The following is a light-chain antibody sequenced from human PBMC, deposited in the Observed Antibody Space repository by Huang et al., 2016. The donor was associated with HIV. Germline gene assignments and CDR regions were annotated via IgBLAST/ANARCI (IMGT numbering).Light chain of an antibody. CDR2: DAS. Sequence: IQMTQSPSSLSASVGDRVTISCQASQDIRNYLNWYQQKPGKAPTLLIYDASNLETGVTSRFSGNGSGTDFTFTITSLQSEDIATYYCQQYDDRYTFGQGTKLEIK. J-gene: IGKJ2*01. V-gene: IGKV1-33*01. CDR1: QDIRNY. CDR3: QQYDDRYT.